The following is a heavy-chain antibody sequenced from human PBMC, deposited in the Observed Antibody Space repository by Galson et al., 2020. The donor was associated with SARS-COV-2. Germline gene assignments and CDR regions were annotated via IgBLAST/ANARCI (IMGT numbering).Heavy chain of an antibody. D-gene: IGHD6-6*01. V-gene: IGHV2-70*01. Sequence: SGPTLVKPTQTLTLTCTFSGFSLSTSGMCVSWIRQPPGKALEWLALIDWDEDKYYSTSLKTRLTISKDTSKNQVVLTMTNMDPVDTATYYCARIPVSQQLGFYYYYGMDVWGQGTTVTVSS. CDR3: ARIPVSQQLGFYYYYGMDV. CDR2: IDWDEDK. CDR1: GFSLSTSGMC. J-gene: IGHJ6*02.